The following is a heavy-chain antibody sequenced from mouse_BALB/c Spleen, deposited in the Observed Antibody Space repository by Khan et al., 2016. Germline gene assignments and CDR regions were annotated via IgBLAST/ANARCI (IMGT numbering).Heavy chain of an antibody. J-gene: IGHJ2*01. CDR3: ARGGDGYYFDY. CDR1: GYSLTGYN. Sequence: VQLQQSGPELEKPGASVKISCKASGYSLTGYNMHWVKQSTGKGLEWIGEIDPGGGSTGYHQKFKGKTTLNEDKSYSTAYMQLNSLTSEDSAVYYCARGGDGYYFDYWGQGTTLTVSS. D-gene: IGHD1-1*01. CDR2: IDPGGGST. V-gene: IGHV1-42*01.